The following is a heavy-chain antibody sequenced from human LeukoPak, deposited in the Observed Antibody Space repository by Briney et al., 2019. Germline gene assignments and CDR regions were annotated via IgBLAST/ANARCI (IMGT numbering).Heavy chain of an antibody. CDR3: ARLRGYDAFDI. D-gene: IGHD5-18*01. J-gene: IGHJ3*02. V-gene: IGHV3-64D*06. Sequence: GGSLRLSCSASGFTFSSYAMHWVRQAPGKGLEYVSAISSNGGSTYYADSVKGRFTISRDNSKNTLYLQMSSLRAEDTAVYYCARLRGYDAFDIWGQGTMVTVSS. CDR1: GFTFSSYA. CDR2: ISSNGGST.